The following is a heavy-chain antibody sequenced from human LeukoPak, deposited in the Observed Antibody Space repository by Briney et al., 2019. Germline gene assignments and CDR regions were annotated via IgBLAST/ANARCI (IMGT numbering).Heavy chain of an antibody. CDR2: INSDGSST. J-gene: IGHJ4*02. CDR3: VRDNYGVDY. D-gene: IGHD3-10*01. CDR1: RFTFSRYW. V-gene: IGHV3-74*03. Sequence: GGSLRLSCVASRFTFSRYWMQWVRQAPGQGLVWLSHINSDGSSTTYADSVRGRFTTSRDNAKNTLYLQMNSLRAEDTAVYYCVRDNYGVDYWGQGTLVTVS.